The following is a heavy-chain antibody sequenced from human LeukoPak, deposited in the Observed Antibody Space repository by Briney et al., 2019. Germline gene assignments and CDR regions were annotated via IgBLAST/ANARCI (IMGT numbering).Heavy chain of an antibody. J-gene: IGHJ4*02. CDR2: ISYDGSNK. D-gene: IGHD5-12*01. CDR3: ARDQFIVATILLNY. CDR1: GFTFSSYA. V-gene: IGHV3-30*04. Sequence: GGSLRLSCAASGFTFSSYAMHWVRQAPGKGLEWVAVISYDGSNKYYADSVKGRFTISRDNSKNTLYLQMNSLRAEDTAVYYCARDQFIVATILLNYWGQGTLVTVSS.